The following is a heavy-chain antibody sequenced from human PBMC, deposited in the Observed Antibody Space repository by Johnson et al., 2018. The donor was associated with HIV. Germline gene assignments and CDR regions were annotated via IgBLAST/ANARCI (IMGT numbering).Heavy chain of an antibody. CDR3: VKGFSGWPHDAFDI. V-gene: IGHV3-23*04. CDR2: LSGSGDSA. J-gene: IGHJ3*02. D-gene: IGHD6-19*01. Sequence: VQLVESGGGLVQPGGSLRLSCAASGFTFSSYAMSWVRQAPGKGLAWASALSGSGDSAYYADSVKGRFTISRDNSKKILYLQMSSLRTDDTAVYYCVKGFSGWPHDAFDIWGQGTMVTVSS. CDR1: GFTFSSYA.